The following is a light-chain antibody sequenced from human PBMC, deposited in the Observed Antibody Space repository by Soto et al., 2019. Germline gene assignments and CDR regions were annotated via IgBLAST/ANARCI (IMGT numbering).Light chain of an antibody. Sequence: QSVLTQPPSVSGAPGQRVTISCTGSSSNIGAGYDVHWYQQLPGTAPKLLIYGNSNRPSGVPDRFSGSKSGTSASLAITGLQAEDEADYYCQSYDSSLRMVFGGGTQLPS. CDR1: SSNIGAGYD. CDR3: QSYDSSLRMV. V-gene: IGLV1-40*01. J-gene: IGLJ2*01. CDR2: GNS.